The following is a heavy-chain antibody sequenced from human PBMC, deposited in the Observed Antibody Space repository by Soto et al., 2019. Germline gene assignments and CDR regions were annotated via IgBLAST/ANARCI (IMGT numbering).Heavy chain of an antibody. CDR3: AREGGRGMDV. V-gene: IGHV1-8*01. CDR2: RNHNSANT. D-gene: IGHD3-16*01. J-gene: IGHJ6*02. CDR1: GYTFTSYD. Sequence: QVQLVQSGAEVKKPGASVKVSCKASGYTFTSYDITWVRQATGQGLEWMGWRNHNSANTGYAQKFQGRVTMTRNTAMSTAYMELSSLRSEDTAVYSCAREGGRGMDVWGQGTTVTVSS.